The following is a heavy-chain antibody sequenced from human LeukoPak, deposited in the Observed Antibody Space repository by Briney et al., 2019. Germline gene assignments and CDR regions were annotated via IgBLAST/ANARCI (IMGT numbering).Heavy chain of an antibody. J-gene: IGHJ5*02. CDR2: ISSSSSYI. V-gene: IGHV3-21*01. CDR3: ARAPLSSSPRPNWFDP. CDR1: GFTFSSYS. D-gene: IGHD6-13*01. Sequence: PGGSLRLTCAASGFTFSSYSMNWVRQAPGKGLEWVSSISSSSSYIYYADSVKGRFTISRDNAKNSLYLQMNSLRAEDTAVYYCARAPLSSSPRPNWFDPWGQETLVTVSS.